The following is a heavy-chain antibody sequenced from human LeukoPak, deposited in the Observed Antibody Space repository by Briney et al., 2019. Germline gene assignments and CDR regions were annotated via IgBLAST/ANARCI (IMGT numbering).Heavy chain of an antibody. V-gene: IGHV1-69*10. D-gene: IGHD3-3*01. CDR2: VIPMLGTT. J-gene: IGHJ6*02. Sequence: VASVKVSCKTSGATFSNNAFSWVRQAPGQGPEWMGGVIPMLGTTNYAQNFQGRVTITADRSTVTVYMELNSLKSEDTAVYYCARGLFGVILIGQKQFYAMDVWGQGTTVTVSS. CDR3: ARGLFGVILIGQKQFYAMDV. CDR1: GATFSNNA.